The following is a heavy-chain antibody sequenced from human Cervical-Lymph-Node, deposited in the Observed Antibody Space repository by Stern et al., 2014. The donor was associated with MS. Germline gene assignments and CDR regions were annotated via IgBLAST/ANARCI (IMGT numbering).Heavy chain of an antibody. V-gene: IGHV4-31*03. CDR1: GGSISSGGYY. CDR2: LYYTGSP. CDR3: ARDVALGYYDTSGYFAFDI. Sequence: VQLEESGPGLVKPSQTLSLTCTVSGGSISSGGYYWNWIRQHPERGLEWIGYLYYTGSPYYNPSLKSRVTISVDTSANRFSLSLSSVTAADTAVYYCARDVALGYYDTSGYFAFDIWGPGTLVTVSS. J-gene: IGHJ3*02. D-gene: IGHD3-22*01.